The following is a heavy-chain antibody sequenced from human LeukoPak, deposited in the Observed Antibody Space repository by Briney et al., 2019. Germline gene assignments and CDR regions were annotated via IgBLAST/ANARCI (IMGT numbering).Heavy chain of an antibody. CDR3: AKSSSGWYGGFDY. V-gene: IGHV3-30*18. J-gene: IGHJ4*02. CDR2: LSFDGSEK. D-gene: IGHD6-19*01. CDR1: GFTFSTYG. Sequence: GGSLRLSCAASGFTFSTYGMHWVRQAPGKGLEWVAVLSFDGSEKYYADSVKGRCTISRDNSKNTLYLQMNSLRAEDTAVYYCAKSSSGWYGGFDYWGQGTLVTVS.